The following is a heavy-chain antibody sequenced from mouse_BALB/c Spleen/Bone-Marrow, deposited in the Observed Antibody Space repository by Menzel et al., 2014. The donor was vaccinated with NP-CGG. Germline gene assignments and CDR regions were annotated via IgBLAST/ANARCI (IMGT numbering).Heavy chain of an antibody. Sequence: EVMLVESGGGLVQPGGSRKLSCAASGFTFSGFGMHWVRQAPEKGLEWVAYISSGSSTIFYADTVKGRFTISRDNPKNTLFPQMTSLRSEDTAMYYCTRGGNWEDFDYWGQGTTLTVSS. V-gene: IGHV5-17*02. CDR3: TRGGNWEDFDY. CDR2: ISSGSSTI. D-gene: IGHD4-1*01. J-gene: IGHJ2*01. CDR1: GFTFSGFG.